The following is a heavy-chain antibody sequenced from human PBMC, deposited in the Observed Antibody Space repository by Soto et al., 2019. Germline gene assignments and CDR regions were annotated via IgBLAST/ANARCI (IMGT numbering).Heavy chain of an antibody. CDR3: AGVASFRVMDV. V-gene: IGHV6-1*01. Sequence: SQTLSLTCVISGDSVSSNSAAWIWIRQSPSRGLEWLGRTCYRSKWYNDYAVSVKSRITINPDTSKNQFSLQLGSVVPADRSVNYCAGVASFRVMDVGGQGPPVPVTS. J-gene: IGHJ6*02. CDR2: TCYRSKWYN. D-gene: IGHD2-21*01. CDR1: GDSVSSNSAA.